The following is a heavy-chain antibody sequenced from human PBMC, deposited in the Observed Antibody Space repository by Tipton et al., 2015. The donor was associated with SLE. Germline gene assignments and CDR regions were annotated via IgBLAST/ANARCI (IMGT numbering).Heavy chain of an antibody. V-gene: IGHV4-4*07. CDR2: FYTSGST. D-gene: IGHD6-13*01. CDR1: GGSISSYY. CDR3: ARSGIAAVPSDAFDI. J-gene: IGHJ3*02. Sequence: TLSLTCTVSGGSISSYYWSWMRQPAGKGLEWIGRFYTSGSTDYNPPLKSRVTMSVDPSKNQFSLKLSSVTAADTAVYYCARSGIAAVPSDAFDIWGQGTMVTVSS.